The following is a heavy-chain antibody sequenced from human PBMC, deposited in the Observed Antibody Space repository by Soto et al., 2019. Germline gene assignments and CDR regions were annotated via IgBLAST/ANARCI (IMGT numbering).Heavy chain of an antibody. Sequence: EVQLVESGGGLVKPGGSLRLCCAASGFTFSSYSMNWVRQAPGKGLEWVSSISSSSSYIYYADSVKGRFTISRDNAKNSLYLQMNSLSAEDTAVYYCASGDSSGWYWRFDYWGQGTLVTVSS. V-gene: IGHV3-21*01. D-gene: IGHD6-19*01. J-gene: IGHJ4*02. CDR3: ASGDSSGWYWRFDY. CDR2: ISSSSSYI. CDR1: GFTFSSYS.